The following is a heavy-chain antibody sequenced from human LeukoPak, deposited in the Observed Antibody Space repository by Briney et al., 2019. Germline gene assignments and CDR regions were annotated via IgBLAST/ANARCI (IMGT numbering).Heavy chain of an antibody. J-gene: IGHJ3*02. CDR3: ANEGPLVGADGVHAFDI. CDR2: ISGSGGST. CDR1: GFTFSSYA. D-gene: IGHD1-26*01. V-gene: IGHV3-23*01. Sequence: PGGSLRLSCAASGFTFSSYAMSWVRQAPGKGLEWVSAISGSGGSTYYADSVKGRFTISRDNSKNTLYLQMNSLRAEDTAVYYCANEGPLVGADGVHAFDIWGQGTMVTVSS.